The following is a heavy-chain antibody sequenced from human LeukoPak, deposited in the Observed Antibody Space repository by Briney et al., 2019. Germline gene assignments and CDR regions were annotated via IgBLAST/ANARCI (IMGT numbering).Heavy chain of an antibody. CDR3: ASGASNWGLNDWYFDL. CDR1: GGSISSGSYY. D-gene: IGHD7-27*01. CDR2: IYYSGST. Sequence: PSETLSLTCTVSGGSISSGSYYWSWIRQPPGKGLGWIGSIYYSGSTYYNPSLKSRVTISVDTSKNQFSLKLSSVTAADTAVYYCASGASNWGLNDWYFDLWGRGTLVTVSS. J-gene: IGHJ2*01. V-gene: IGHV4-39*07.